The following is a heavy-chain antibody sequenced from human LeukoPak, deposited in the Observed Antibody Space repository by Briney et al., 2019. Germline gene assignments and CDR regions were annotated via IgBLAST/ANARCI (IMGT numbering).Heavy chain of an antibody. J-gene: IGHJ3*02. CDR2: INPSGGST. D-gene: IGHD1-1*01. V-gene: IGHV1-46*01. Sequence: ASVKVSCKASGYTFTSYYMHWVRQAPGQGLEWMGIINPSGGSTSYAQKFQGRVTMTRDMSTSTVYMEPSSLRSEDTAVYYCASLTTGTTFDIWGQGTMVTVSS. CDR3: ASLTTGTTFDI. CDR1: GYTFTSYY.